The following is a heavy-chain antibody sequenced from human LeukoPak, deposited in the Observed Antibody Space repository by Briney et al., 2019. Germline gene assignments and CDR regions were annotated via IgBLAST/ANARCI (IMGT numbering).Heavy chain of an antibody. CDR3: AKEQARIAVGGDCFDY. CDR2: ISYDGSDK. Sequence: PGRSLRPSCAASGFTFSSYALHWVRQAPGKGLDWVAVISYDGSDKYYADSVKGRFTISRDNSKNTLYLQMISLRPEDTALYYCAKEQARIAVGGDCFDYWGQGTLVAVSS. J-gene: IGHJ4*02. CDR1: GFTFSSYA. D-gene: IGHD6-13*01. V-gene: IGHV3-30*04.